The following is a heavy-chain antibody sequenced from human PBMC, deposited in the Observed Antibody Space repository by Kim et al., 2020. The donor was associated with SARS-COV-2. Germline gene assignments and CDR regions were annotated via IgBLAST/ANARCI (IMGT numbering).Heavy chain of an antibody. D-gene: IGHD2-8*01. Sequence: ASVKVSCKASGYSFTSYAMNWVRQAPGQGLEWMGWINTNTGNPTYAQGFTGRFVFSLDTSVSTAYLEISSLKAEDTAVYYCARPRRSEVYTWDLDYWGQGTLVTVSS. J-gene: IGHJ4*02. CDR1: GYSFTSYA. CDR3: ARPRRSEVYTWDLDY. V-gene: IGHV7-4-1*02. CDR2: INTNTGNP.